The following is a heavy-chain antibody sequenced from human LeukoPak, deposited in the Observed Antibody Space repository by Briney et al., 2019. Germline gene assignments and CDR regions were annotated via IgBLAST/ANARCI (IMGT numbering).Heavy chain of an antibody. Sequence: GGSLRLSCQTSGFVFSNYGMHWVRQAPGKGLKWVAFVRYDESNEYYADSVKGRFTISRDNTKSSLYLQMNSLGAGDTAMYYCAKLLGTATTYDSWGQGTRVTVSS. V-gene: IGHV3-30*02. D-gene: IGHD5-24*01. CDR1: GFVFSNYG. CDR3: AKLLGTATTYDS. CDR2: VRYDESNE. J-gene: IGHJ4*02.